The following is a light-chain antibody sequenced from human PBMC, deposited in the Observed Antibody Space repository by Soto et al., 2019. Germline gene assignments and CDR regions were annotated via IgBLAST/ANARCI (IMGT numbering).Light chain of an antibody. Sequence: QAVVTQSSSASASLGSSVKLTCTLSSGHSSYIIAWHQQQPGKAPRYLMKLEGSGSYNKGSGVPDRFSGSSSGADRCLTISNLQSEDEADYYCETWDSTVVFGGGTKLTVL. CDR1: SGHSSYI. CDR2: LEGSGSY. V-gene: IGLV4-60*03. J-gene: IGLJ2*01. CDR3: ETWDSTVV.